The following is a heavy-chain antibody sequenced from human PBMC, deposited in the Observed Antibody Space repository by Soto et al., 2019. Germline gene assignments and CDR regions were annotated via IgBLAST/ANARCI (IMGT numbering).Heavy chain of an antibody. CDR3: ARDDGREEYDYSSGYWFYFAY. Sequence: QVQLQESGPGLVKPSETLSLTCSVSGGSISSYYWSWIRQPPGKGLEWIGYIYYSGSTNFNPSLTSRFTISVDTLKVQFSLQISSVTAADTAVYYCARDDGREEYDYSSGYWFYFAYWCQRILVT. J-gene: IGHJ4*02. V-gene: IGHV4-59*01. CDR1: GGSISSYY. CDR2: IYYSGST. D-gene: IGHD3-22*01.